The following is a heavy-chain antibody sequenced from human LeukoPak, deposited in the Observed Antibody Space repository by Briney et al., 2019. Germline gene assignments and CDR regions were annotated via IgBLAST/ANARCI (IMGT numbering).Heavy chain of an antibody. V-gene: IGHV4-59*01. Sequence: KPSETLSLTCTVSGGSISSYYWSWIRQPPGKGLEWIGYIYYSGSTNHNPSLKSRVTISVDTSKNQFSLKLSSVTAADTAVYYCARVASYSSSWYPLDAFDIWGQGTMVTVSS. CDR3: ARVASYSSSWYPLDAFDI. J-gene: IGHJ3*02. CDR1: GGSISSYY. D-gene: IGHD6-13*01. CDR2: IYYSGST.